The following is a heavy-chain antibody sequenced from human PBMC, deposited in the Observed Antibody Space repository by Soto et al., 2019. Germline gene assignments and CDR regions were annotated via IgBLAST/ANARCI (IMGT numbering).Heavy chain of an antibody. D-gene: IGHD2-21*01. CDR1: GVSIHNSHSF. V-gene: IGHV4-39*01. Sequence: SETLSLTCTVSGVSIHNSHSFWAWIRQPPGKGLEFIGSVYHNGGAHYNSSLKSRVTISVDTAHNQVSLRMRSLTAADTAVYYCGRVVEGATRHTDPDSWGQGILVT. CDR2: VYHNGGA. J-gene: IGHJ5*01. CDR3: GRVVEGATRHTDPDS.